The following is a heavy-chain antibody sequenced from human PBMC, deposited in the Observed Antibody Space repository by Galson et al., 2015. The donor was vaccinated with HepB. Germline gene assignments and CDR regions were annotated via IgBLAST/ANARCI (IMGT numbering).Heavy chain of an antibody. V-gene: IGHV3-21*01. D-gene: IGHD3-10*01. Sequence: SLRLSCAASGFTFSTFTMNWVRQAPGKGLEWVSSISGSRNDTSYAKSVKGRFIISRDNAKNSLFLQMNSLRGEDTAVYYCAREYRPGLGSGIFYPNWFDPWGQGTLVTVSS. CDR3: AREYRPGLGSGIFYPNWFDP. CDR2: ISGSRNDT. J-gene: IGHJ5*02. CDR1: GFTFSTFT.